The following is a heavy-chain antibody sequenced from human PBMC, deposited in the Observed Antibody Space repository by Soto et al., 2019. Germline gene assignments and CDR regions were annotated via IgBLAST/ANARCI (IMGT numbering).Heavy chain of an antibody. J-gene: IGHJ5*02. CDR2: IDHSGYT. CDR3: ARVRDWFDT. V-gene: IGHV4-34*01. D-gene: IGHD3-3*01. Sequence: LTCAVYGGSFSGYYWNWIRQPPGKGLEWIGEIDHSGYTNYNPSLKSRVTISVDTSKNQFSLRLTSVTAADTAVYYCARVRDWFDTWGQGTLVTVSS. CDR1: GGSFSGYY.